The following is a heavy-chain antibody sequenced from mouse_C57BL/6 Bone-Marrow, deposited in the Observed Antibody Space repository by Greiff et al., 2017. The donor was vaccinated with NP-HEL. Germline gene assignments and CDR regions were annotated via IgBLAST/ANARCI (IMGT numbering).Heavy chain of an antibody. D-gene: IGHD2-4*01. CDR3: ARGVIYYDYDRTWFAY. CDR1: GYSFTGYF. CDR2: INPYNGDT. J-gene: IGHJ3*01. Sequence: VQLKQSGPELVKPGDSVKISCKASGYSFTGYFMNWVMQSHGKSLEWIGRINPYNGDTFYNQKFKGKATLTVDKSSSTAHMELRSLTSEDSAVYYCARGVIYYDYDRTWFAYWGQGTLVTVSA. V-gene: IGHV1-20*01.